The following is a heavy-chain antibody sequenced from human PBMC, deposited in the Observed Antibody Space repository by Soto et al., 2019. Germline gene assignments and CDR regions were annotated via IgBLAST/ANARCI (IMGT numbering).Heavy chain of an antibody. CDR1: GGSISSGGYY. D-gene: IGHD3-22*01. Sequence: QVQLQESGPGLVKPSQTLSLTCTVSGGSISSGGYYWSWIRQHPGKGLEWIGYIYYSCSTYYNPSLMSRVTISVYTSKNHFTLKLISVTAAYTAVYYCAMLQGLGYDSSHWGQGTLVTVSS. J-gene: IGHJ4*02. CDR3: AMLQGLGYDSSH. V-gene: IGHV4-31*03. CDR2: IYYSCST.